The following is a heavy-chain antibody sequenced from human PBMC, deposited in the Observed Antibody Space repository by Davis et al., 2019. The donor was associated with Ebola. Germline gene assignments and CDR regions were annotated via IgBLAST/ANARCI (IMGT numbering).Heavy chain of an antibody. V-gene: IGHV3-30*12. CDR2: IFFNGNNK. CDR3: ARGRIVPSAIHFDY. CDR1: GFTFSSFG. Sequence: GESLKISCEASGFTFSSFGMHWVRQSPGKGLEWVALIFFNGNNKYYADSVKGRFTVSRDNSKNTMYLEMNSLTAEDTATYFCARGRIVPSAIHFDYWGRGTLVTVSS. J-gene: IGHJ4*02. D-gene: IGHD2-2*02.